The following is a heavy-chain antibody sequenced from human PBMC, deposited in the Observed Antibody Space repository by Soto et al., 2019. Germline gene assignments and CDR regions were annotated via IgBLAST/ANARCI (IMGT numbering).Heavy chain of an antibody. CDR3: ARENSSSGFDI. Sequence: QVQLVQSGAEVKKPGASVKVSCKASGYTFTTYAMHWVRQAPGQRLEWMGWINAGNGNTKYSQKFQGRVTITRGTSASIAYMELISLTSEDTAVYYCARENSSSGFDIWVQGTMVTVSS. V-gene: IGHV1-3*01. D-gene: IGHD6-19*01. J-gene: IGHJ3*02. CDR2: INAGNGNT. CDR1: GYTFTTYA.